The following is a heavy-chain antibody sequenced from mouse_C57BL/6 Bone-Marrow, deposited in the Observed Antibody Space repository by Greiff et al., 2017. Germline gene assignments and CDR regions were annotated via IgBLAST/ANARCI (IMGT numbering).Heavy chain of an antibody. Sequence: VQLQQSGAELVRPGASVKLSCTASGFNIKDDYMHWVKQRPEQGLEWIGWIDPENGDTEYASKFQGKATITADTSSNTSYLQLSSLTSEDTAVYYCTTCVGDYDGGYWGQGTSVTVSS. CDR2: IDPENGDT. V-gene: IGHV14-4*01. CDR1: GFNIKDDY. CDR3: TTCVGDYDGGY. J-gene: IGHJ4*01. D-gene: IGHD2-4*01.